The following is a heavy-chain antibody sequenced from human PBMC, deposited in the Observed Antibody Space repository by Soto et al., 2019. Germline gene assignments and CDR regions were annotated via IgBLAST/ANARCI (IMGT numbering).Heavy chain of an antibody. J-gene: IGHJ6*02. D-gene: IGHD3-10*01. Sequence: QLQLQESGSGLVKPSQTLSLTCAVSGGPISSGGYSWSWIRQPPGKGLEWIGYIYHSGSTYYNPSLKSRVTISVDRSKNQFSLKLSSVTAADTAVYYCARDEGPLWFGGMDVWGQGTTVTVSS. V-gene: IGHV4-30-2*01. CDR2: IYHSGST. CDR1: GGPISSGGYS. CDR3: ARDEGPLWFGGMDV.